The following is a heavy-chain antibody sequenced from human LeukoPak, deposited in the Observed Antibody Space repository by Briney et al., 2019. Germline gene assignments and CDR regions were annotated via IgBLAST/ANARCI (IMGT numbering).Heavy chain of an antibody. D-gene: IGHD1-14*01. CDR3: ARDPMASDLPETYNWFDP. CDR2: ISGSSKYI. V-gene: IGHV3-21*01. J-gene: IGHJ5*02. CDR1: GFTSSSYY. Sequence: GGCLRLSCAGSGFTSSSYYIRWGPDAPGKGVEWVSSISGSSKYIYYADSVHGRFTISRDNAKHSLYLHMDRLRVEDTAVYYCARDPMASDLPETYNWFDPWGEGTLVTVSS.